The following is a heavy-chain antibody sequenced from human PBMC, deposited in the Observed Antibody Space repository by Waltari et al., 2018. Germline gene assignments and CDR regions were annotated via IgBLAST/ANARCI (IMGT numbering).Heavy chain of an antibody. Sequence: QVQLQESGPSLLKPSETLSLICTVSGGSISGFYWSWVRQPPGTGLDWIGYIYYTGSTDFNPSLQSRVTMSVDTSKNQFSLKLSSVTAADTAFYYCARGGGGDWEWFDPWGQGTLVTVSS. D-gene: IGHD2-21*02. V-gene: IGHV4-59*01. CDR1: GGSISGFY. CDR3: ARGGGGDWEWFDP. CDR2: IYYTGST. J-gene: IGHJ5*02.